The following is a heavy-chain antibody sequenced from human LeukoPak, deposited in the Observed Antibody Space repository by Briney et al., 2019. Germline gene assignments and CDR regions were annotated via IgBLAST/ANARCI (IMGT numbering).Heavy chain of an antibody. J-gene: IGHJ6*02. Sequence: SQTLSLTCTVSGGSISSGGYYWSWIRQHPGKGLEWIGYIYYSGSTYYNPSLKSRVTISVDTSKNQFSLELSSVTAADTAVYYCAREYSSSWQQAHYGMDVWGQGTTVTVSS. D-gene: IGHD6-13*01. CDR1: GGSISSGGYY. CDR3: AREYSSSWQQAHYGMDV. V-gene: IGHV4-31*03. CDR2: IYYSGST.